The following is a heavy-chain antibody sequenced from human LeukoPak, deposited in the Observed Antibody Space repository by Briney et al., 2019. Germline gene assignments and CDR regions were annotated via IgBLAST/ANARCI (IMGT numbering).Heavy chain of an antibody. CDR2: IIPIFGTA. J-gene: IGHJ4*02. D-gene: IGHD3/OR15-3a*01. CDR1: GGTFSSYA. Sequence: SVKVSCKASGGTFSSYAISWVRLAPGQGLEWMGGIIPIFGTANYAQKFQGRVTITADESTSTAYMELSSLRSEDTAVYYCARRTGLSGLVDYWGQGTLVTVSS. V-gene: IGHV1-69*01. CDR3: ARRTGLSGLVDY.